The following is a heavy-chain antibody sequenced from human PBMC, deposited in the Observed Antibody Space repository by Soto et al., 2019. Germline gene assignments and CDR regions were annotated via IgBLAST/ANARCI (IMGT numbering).Heavy chain of an antibody. V-gene: IGHV3-23*01. J-gene: IGHJ4*01. Sequence: GGSLRLSCAASGFIFSNYAMSWVRQAPGKGLEWVSAISGSGDRTYYADSVKGRFTISRDNSKSTLYLQMNSLRADDTAAYYCANLVDGTMVYFYYWGLGTLVTVSS. CDR1: GFIFSNYA. CDR3: ANLVDGTMVYFYY. CDR2: ISGSGDRT. D-gene: IGHD2-8*01.